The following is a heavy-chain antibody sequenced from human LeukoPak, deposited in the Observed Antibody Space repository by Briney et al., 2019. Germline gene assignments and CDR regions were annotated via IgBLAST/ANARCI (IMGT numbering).Heavy chain of an antibody. D-gene: IGHD3-10*01. CDR1: GGSISSSSYY. Sequence: SETLSLTCTVSGGSISSSSYYWGWIRQPPGKGLEWIGSIYYSGSTYYNPSLKSRVTISVDTSKNQFSLKLSSVTAADTAVYYCARHGRGNSILNWFDPWGQGTLVTVSS. CDR2: IYYSGST. V-gene: IGHV4-39*01. J-gene: IGHJ5*02. CDR3: ARHGRGNSILNWFDP.